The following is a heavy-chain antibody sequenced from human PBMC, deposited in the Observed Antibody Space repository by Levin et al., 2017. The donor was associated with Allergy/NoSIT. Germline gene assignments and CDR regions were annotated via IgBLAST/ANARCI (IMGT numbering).Heavy chain of an antibody. CDR1: GGSISSYY. CDR2: IYYSGST. D-gene: IGHD1-7*01. V-gene: IGHV4-59*08. Sequence: GSLRLSCTVSGGSISSYYWSWIRQPPGKGLEWIGYIYYSGSTNYNPSLQSRVTISVDTSKNQFSLKLSSVTAADTAVYYCARLVAVTGTTDYFDYWGQGTLVTVSS. CDR3: ARLVAVTGTTDYFDY. J-gene: IGHJ4*02.